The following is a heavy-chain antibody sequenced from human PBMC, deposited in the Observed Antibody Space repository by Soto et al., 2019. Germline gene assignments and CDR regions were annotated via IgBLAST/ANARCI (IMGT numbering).Heavy chain of an antibody. D-gene: IGHD1-1*01. Sequence: PGGSLRLSCAGSGFTFDDYAMNWVRQAPGKGLEWVSSISWNSGDIEYAVSVKGRFAISRDNAKNSLYLQMSGLRDDDTAVYYCARARRLEEVWFDAWSQGVLVTVYS. CDR1: GFTFDDYA. CDR2: ISWNSGDI. J-gene: IGHJ5*02. CDR3: ARARRLEEVWFDA. V-gene: IGHV3-9*01.